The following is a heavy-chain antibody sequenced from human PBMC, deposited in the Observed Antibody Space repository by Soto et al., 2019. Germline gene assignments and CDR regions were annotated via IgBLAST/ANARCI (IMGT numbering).Heavy chain of an antibody. CDR2: IYRSGST. CDR3: ARTLDYGHMDV. CDR1: GDSVRNQY. J-gene: IGHJ6*03. Sequence: ETLSLTCTVSGDSVRNQYWSWIRRPPGRGLEWIGYIYRSGSTKYNPSLKSRLTISVDTSKNQLSLKLSSVTAADTAVYYCARTLDYGHMDVWGKGTTVTVSS. V-gene: IGHV4-4*09. D-gene: IGHD3-16*01.